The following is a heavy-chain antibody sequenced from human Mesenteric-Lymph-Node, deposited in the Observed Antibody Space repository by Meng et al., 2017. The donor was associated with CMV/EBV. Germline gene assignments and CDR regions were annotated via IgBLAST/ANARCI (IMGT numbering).Heavy chain of an antibody. V-gene: IGHV3-48*04. CDR1: GFTFSSYS. Sequence: GESLKISCAASGFTFSSYSMNWVRQAPGKGLEWVSYISSSGTTIFYADSVKGRCTTSRDNAKNSLYLQMNSLRAEDTGVYYCALIAARPEDYYYSYGLDVWGQGTTVTVSS. D-gene: IGHD6-6*01. J-gene: IGHJ6*02. CDR3: ALIAARPEDYYYSYGLDV. CDR2: ISSSGTTI.